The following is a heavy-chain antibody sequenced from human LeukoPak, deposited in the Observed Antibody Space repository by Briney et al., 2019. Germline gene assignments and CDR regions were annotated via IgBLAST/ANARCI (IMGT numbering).Heavy chain of an antibody. Sequence: ASVKVSCKASGYTFTSYYMHWVRQAPGQGLEWMGIINPSGGSTSYAQKFQGRFTISRDNAKNSLYLQMNSLRAEDTAVYYCARVPLGAYYFDSWGQGTLVTVSS. CDR3: ARVPLGAYYFDS. V-gene: IGHV1-46*01. CDR2: INPSGGST. CDR1: GYTFTSYY. J-gene: IGHJ4*02. D-gene: IGHD3-16*01.